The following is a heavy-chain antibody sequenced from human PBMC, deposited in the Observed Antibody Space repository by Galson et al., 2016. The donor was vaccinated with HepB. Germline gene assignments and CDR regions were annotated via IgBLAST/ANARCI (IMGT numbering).Heavy chain of an antibody. V-gene: IGHV3-66*01. J-gene: IGHJ4*02. Sequence: SLRLSCAASGFTFSNYAMSWVRQAPGQGLEWVSGIYSGGGTYYADSVKGRFTISRDNSKTTPYLQMNSLRTEDTAVYYCARVSDGYNTAPVDYWGQGTLVTVSS. CDR1: GFTFSNYA. D-gene: IGHD5-24*01. CDR2: IYSGGGT. CDR3: ARVSDGYNTAPVDY.